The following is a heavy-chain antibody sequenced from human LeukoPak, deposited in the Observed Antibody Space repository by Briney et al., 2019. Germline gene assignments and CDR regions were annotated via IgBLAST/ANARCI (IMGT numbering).Heavy chain of an antibody. J-gene: IGHJ4*02. D-gene: IGHD5-18*01. CDR1: GVSITTHY. Sequence: SETLSLTCTVTGVSITTHYWSWLRQPPGKELEWIAYMTDSETTKNNPSLKSRITLSADTSKNQFSLSLSSVTEADTAVYFCATIKSGYPFGYFDFWGQGILVTVSS. V-gene: IGHV4-59*11. CDR2: MTDSETT. CDR3: ATIKSGYPFGYFDF.